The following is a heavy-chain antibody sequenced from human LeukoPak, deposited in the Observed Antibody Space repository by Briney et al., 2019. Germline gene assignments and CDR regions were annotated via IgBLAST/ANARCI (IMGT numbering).Heavy chain of an antibody. CDR2: ISSSDNTT. D-gene: IGHD5-18*01. Sequence: QTGGSLRLSCAASGFPFSGREMHWVRPAPGKGLEWLADISSSDNTTRNADSVRGRFTISRDNAKNSLYLQMNSLRAEDTAVYYCAREIYSSIYDALDIWGQGTMVTVSS. V-gene: IGHV3-48*03. CDR1: GFPFSGRE. J-gene: IGHJ3*02. CDR3: AREIYSSIYDALDI.